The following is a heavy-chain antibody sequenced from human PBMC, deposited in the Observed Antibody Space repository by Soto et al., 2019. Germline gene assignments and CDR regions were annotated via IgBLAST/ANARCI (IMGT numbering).Heavy chain of an antibody. J-gene: IGHJ3*02. D-gene: IGHD3-22*01. Sequence: GASVKVSCKASGYTFTSYDINWVRQATGQGLEWMGWMNPNSGNTGYAQKFQGRVTMTRNTSISTAYMELSSLRSEDTAVYYCAVHVHYYDSGAFDIWGQGTMVTVSS. CDR1: GYTFTSYD. CDR3: AVHVHYYDSGAFDI. CDR2: MNPNSGNT. V-gene: IGHV1-8*01.